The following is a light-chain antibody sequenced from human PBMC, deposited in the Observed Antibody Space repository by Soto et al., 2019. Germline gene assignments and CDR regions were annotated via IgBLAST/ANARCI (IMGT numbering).Light chain of an antibody. Sequence: QTVVTQEPSFSVSPGGTVTLTCGLSSGSVSTGYYPSWYQQTPGQAPCTLIYSTNTRSSGVPDRFSGSILGNKAALTIAGAQADDESDYYCVLYMGSGVSVFGTGTKLTVL. CDR2: STN. V-gene: IGLV8-61*01. J-gene: IGLJ1*01. CDR1: SGSVSTGYY. CDR3: VLYMGSGVSV.